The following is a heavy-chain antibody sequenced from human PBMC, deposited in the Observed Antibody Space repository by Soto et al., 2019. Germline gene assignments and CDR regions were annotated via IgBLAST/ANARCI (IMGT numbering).Heavy chain of an antibody. D-gene: IGHD4-4*01. CDR3: AKGSIEYSASVDN. CDR2: ISARGGSS. Sequence: DVQLLESGGGLVQRGGSLRLSCAASGFSFSSYAMVWVRQAPGKGLEWVSVISARGGSSYFADSVKGRFTISRDNSKNVLSLEMNSLRAEDTAIYFCAKGSIEYSASVDNWGQGTLVLVSS. CDR1: GFSFSSYA. J-gene: IGHJ4*02. V-gene: IGHV3-23*01.